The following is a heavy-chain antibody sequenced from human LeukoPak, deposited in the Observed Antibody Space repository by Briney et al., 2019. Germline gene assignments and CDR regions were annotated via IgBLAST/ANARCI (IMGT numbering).Heavy chain of an antibody. J-gene: IGHJ4*02. CDR3: AQGSGCSSDY. D-gene: IGHD3-3*01. CDR1: GGSISSYY. CDR2: IYYSGST. V-gene: IGHV4-59*08. Sequence: SETLSLTCTVSGGSISSYYWSWIRQPPGKGLEWIGYIYYSGSTNYNPSLKSRVTISVDTSKNQFSLKLSSVTAADTAVYYCAQGSGCSSDYWGQGTLVTVSS.